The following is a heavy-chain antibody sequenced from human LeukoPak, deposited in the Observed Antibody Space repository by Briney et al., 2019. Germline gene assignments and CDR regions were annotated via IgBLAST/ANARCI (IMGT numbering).Heavy chain of an antibody. Sequence: GASVKVSCKASGYTFTSYAMHWVRQAPGQRLEWMGWINAGNGNTKYSQKFQGRVTITRDTSASTAYMELSSLRSEDTAVYYCARSEGYYDSSGYLDYWGQGTLVTVSS. CDR3: ARSEGYYDSSGYLDY. CDR2: INAGNGNT. V-gene: IGHV1-3*01. D-gene: IGHD3-22*01. CDR1: GYTFTSYA. J-gene: IGHJ4*02.